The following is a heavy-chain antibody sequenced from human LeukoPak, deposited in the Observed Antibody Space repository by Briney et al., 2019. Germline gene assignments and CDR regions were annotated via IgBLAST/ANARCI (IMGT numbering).Heavy chain of an antibody. CDR1: GFTFSSYA. V-gene: IGHV3-23*01. D-gene: IGHD3-10*01. Sequence: GGSLRLSCAASGFTFSSYAMSWVRQAPGKGLEWVSAISRSGGSTYYADSVKGRFTISRDNSKNTLYLQMNSLRAEDTAVYYCAKVVWFGELWGGFDYWGQGTLVTVSS. J-gene: IGHJ4*02. CDR2: ISRSGGST. CDR3: AKVVWFGELWGGFDY.